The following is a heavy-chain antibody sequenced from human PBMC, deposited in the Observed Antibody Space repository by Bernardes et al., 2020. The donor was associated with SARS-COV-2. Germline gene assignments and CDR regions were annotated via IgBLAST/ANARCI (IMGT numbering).Heavy chain of an antibody. CDR1: GESFSGSY. D-gene: IGHD3-22*01. Sequence: SETLSLTRALYGESFSGSYWSWIRQPPGKGLEWIGEIDHTGSTNYNSSLKSRVSISLDTSKKQFSLRLNSVTAADTAMYYCARGVSYYFDTGGYCRYWGQGTLVTVSS. J-gene: IGHJ4*02. CDR2: IDHTGST. CDR3: ARGVSYYFDTGGYCRY. V-gene: IGHV4-34*01.